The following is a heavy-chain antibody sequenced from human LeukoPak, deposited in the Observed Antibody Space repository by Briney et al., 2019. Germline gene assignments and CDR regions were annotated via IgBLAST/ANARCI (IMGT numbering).Heavy chain of an antibody. D-gene: IGHD3-16*01. Sequence: KFQGRVTITRDTSASTAYMELSSLRSEDTAVYYCARVGGPGYGFDYYYGMDVWGQGTTVTVSS. CDR3: ARVGGPGYGFDYYYGMDV. J-gene: IGHJ6*02. V-gene: IGHV1-3*01.